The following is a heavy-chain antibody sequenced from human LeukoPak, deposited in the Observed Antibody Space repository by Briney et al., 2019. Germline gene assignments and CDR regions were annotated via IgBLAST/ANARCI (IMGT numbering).Heavy chain of an antibody. J-gene: IGHJ3*02. D-gene: IGHD3-22*01. CDR1: GFTFSSYW. V-gene: IGHV3-74*01. CDR2: INSDGSST. CDR3: ATWPDYYDSSGSVDAFDI. Sequence: GGSLRLSCAASGFTFSSYWMHWVRQAPGKGLVWVSRINSDGSSTIYADSVKGRFTISRDKAKNTLYLQMNSLRAEDTAVYYCATWPDYYDSSGSVDAFDIWGQGTMVTVSS.